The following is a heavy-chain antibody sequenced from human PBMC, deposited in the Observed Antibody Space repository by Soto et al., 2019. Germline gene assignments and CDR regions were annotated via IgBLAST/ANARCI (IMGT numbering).Heavy chain of an antibody. CDR2: ISAYNGNT. CDR3: ARGIEYCSGGSCYSGYFDY. CDR1: GYTFTSYG. J-gene: IGHJ4*02. Sequence: ASVKVSCKASGYTFTSYGISWVRQAPGQGLEWMGWISAYNGNTNYAQKLQGRVTMTTDTSTSTAYMELRSLRSDDTAVYYCARGIEYCSGGSCYSGYFDYWGQGTLVTVS. D-gene: IGHD2-15*01. V-gene: IGHV1-18*01.